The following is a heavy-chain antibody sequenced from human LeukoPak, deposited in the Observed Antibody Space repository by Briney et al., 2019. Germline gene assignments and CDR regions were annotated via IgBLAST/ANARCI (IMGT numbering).Heavy chain of an antibody. V-gene: IGHV4-34*01. CDR1: GGSFSAYY. CDR2: LNHSGRT. J-gene: IGHJ4*02. CDR3: ARSPRYSGYDYGSDY. Sequence: SETLSLTCAVYGGSFSAYYWSWIRQPPGKGLEWIGELNHSGRTNYNASLKSRVTISVDTSKNQFSLKMSYVTAADTAVYYCARSPRYSGYDYGSDYWGRGILVTVSS. D-gene: IGHD5-12*01.